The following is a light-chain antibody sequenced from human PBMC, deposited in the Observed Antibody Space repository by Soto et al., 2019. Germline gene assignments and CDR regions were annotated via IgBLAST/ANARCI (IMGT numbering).Light chain of an antibody. J-gene: IGKJ4*01. CDR2: DAS. CDR1: QSVGNF. V-gene: IGKV3-11*01. CDR3: QQRSNWPPLT. Sequence: EVVLTQSPAILSLSPGERATLSCRASQSVGNFLTWYQQKPGQAPRLLIYDASTRATGTPARFSGSGSGTDFTLTISSLEPEDFAVYYCQQRSNWPPLTFGGGTKVDI.